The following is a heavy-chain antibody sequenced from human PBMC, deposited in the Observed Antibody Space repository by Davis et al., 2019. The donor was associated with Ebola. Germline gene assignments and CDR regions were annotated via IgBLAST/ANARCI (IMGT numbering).Heavy chain of an antibody. CDR1: GFTFSNYK. CDR3: AREGSSEWYHWKDY. D-gene: IGHD1-1*01. CDR2: IGPSSVNI. J-gene: IGHJ4*02. Sequence: GESLKISCAASGFTFSNYKMSWVRQAPGKGLEWVSYIGPSSVNIFYADSVKGRFTISRDDAKNSLFLQMNSLRDEDTAVYYCAREGSSEWYHWKDYWGQGTLVTVSS. V-gene: IGHV3-48*02.